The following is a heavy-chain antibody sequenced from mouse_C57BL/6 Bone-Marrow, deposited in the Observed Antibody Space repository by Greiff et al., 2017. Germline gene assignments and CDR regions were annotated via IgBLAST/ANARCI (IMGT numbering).Heavy chain of an antibody. V-gene: IGHV5-17*01. D-gene: IGHD1-1*01. J-gene: IGHJ2*01. CDR3: AREELRYYFDY. CDR1: VFTFSDYG. CDR2: ISSGSSTI. Sequence: DVMLVESVGGLVKPGGSLKLSCGASVFTFSDYGMHWARQAPEKGLEWVAYISSGSSTIYYADTVKGRFTISRDNAKNTLFLQMTSLRSEDTAMYYCAREELRYYFDYWAEGTTLSVSS.